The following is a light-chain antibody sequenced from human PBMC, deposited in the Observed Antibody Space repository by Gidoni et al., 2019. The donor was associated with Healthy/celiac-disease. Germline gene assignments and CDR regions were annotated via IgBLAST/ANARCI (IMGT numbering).Light chain of an antibody. CDR3: SSYTSSSTLVV. J-gene: IGLJ2*01. CDR1: SSDVGGYNY. CDR2: EVS. Sequence: QSALTQPASVSGSPRKSLTISCTGTSSDVGGYNYVSLYQHHPGKAPKLMIYEVSNRPSGASNRFSGSKSGNTASLTISGLQAEDEADYYCSSYTSSSTLVVFGGGTKLTVL. V-gene: IGLV2-14*01.